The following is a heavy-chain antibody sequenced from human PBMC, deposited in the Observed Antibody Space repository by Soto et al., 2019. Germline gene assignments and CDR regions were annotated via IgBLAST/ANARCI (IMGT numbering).Heavy chain of an antibody. D-gene: IGHD6-6*01. V-gene: IGHV3-30*15. CDR3: ASDRKYYFES. J-gene: IGHJ4*02. Sequence: QVQLVESGGGLAKPGTSLRLSCTASGFTFSSYSMHWVRQAPGKGLEWVSFISSDGKYEYYADSVKGRFTVSRDNSNNTVYLQMSSLRAEDTAVYYCASDRKYYFESWGQGALVTVSS. CDR1: GFTFSSYS. CDR2: ISSDGKYE.